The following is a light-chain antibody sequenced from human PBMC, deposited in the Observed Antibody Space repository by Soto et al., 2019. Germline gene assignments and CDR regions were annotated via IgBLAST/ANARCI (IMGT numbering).Light chain of an antibody. Sequence: DIQMTQSPSTLSASVGDRVTITCRASQSISKWLAWYQQKPGKAPNLLIYDASSLGSGVPSRFSGSGSGTEFTLTISSLQPGDFATYYCQHYNSYSPWTSGQGTKVDIK. V-gene: IGKV1-5*01. CDR2: DAS. CDR3: QHYNSYSPWT. CDR1: QSISKW. J-gene: IGKJ1*01.